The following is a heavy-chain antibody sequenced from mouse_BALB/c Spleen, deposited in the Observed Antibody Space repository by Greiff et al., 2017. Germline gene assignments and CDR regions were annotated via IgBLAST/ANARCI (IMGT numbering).Heavy chain of an antibody. CDR3: AKEGGTGAFAY. Sequence: EVQRVESGPGLVKPSQSLSLTCTVTGYSITSDYAWNWIRQFPGNKLEWMGYISYSGSTSYNPSLKSRISITRDTSKNQFFLQLNSVTTEDTATYYCAKEGGTGAFAYWGQGTLVTVSA. D-gene: IGHD4-1*01. CDR1: GYSITSDYA. V-gene: IGHV3-2*02. J-gene: IGHJ3*01. CDR2: ISYSGST.